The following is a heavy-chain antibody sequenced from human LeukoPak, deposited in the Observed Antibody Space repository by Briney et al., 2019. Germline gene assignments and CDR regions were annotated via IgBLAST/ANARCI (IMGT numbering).Heavy chain of an antibody. D-gene: IGHD1-7*01. CDR3: ARDFLELRDYYYYGMDV. CDR1: GFTFSSYA. Sequence: WGVLRLSCAASGFTFSSYAMHWVRQAPGKGLEWVAVISYDGSNKYYADSVKGRFTIFRDNSKNTLYLQMNSLRAEDTAVYYCARDFLELRDYYYYGMDVWGQGTTVTVSS. V-gene: IGHV3-30-3*01. J-gene: IGHJ6*02. CDR2: ISYDGSNK.